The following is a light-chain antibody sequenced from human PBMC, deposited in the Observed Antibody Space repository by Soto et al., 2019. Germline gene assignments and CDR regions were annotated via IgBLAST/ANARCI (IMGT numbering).Light chain of an antibody. CDR3: QQXYSYPRT. J-gene: IGKJ1*01. CDR1: QGISSY. CDR2: AAS. V-gene: IGKV1-8*01. Sequence: AIRMTQSPSSFSASTGDRVTITCRASQGISSYLAWYQQKPGKAPKLLIYAASTLQSGVPSRFSGSGSGTDFTLTISCLQSEXXATXXXQQXYSYPRTFGQGTKVEIK.